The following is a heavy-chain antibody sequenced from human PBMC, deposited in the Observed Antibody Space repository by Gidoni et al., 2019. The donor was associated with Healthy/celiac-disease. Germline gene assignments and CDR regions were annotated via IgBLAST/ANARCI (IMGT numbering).Heavy chain of an antibody. CDR1: GGSISSYY. CDR2: LYYSGST. J-gene: IGHJ5*02. V-gene: IGHV4-59*01. CDR3: ARENPFPDRGWFDP. D-gene: IGHD3-10*01. Sequence: QVQLQESGPGLVKPSETLSITCTVSGGSISSYYWSWIRQPPGKGREWIGYLYYSGSTNYNPSLKSRVTISVDTSKNQFSLKLSSVTAADTAVYYCARENPFPDRGWFDPWGQGTLVTVSS.